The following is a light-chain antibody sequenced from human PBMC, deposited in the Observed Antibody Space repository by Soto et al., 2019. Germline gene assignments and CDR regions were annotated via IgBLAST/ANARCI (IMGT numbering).Light chain of an antibody. V-gene: IGKV1-39*01. CDR2: AAS. J-gene: IGKJ2*01. CDR3: QQGYRNPRH. Sequence: DIQLTQSPSSLSASVGDRVTITCRASQSISTYLNWYQQIPGKAPKLLIYAASTLQSGVPSRFSGGGSGTDFTLTISRLQTEDFANYFWQQGYRNPRHFGQGTKLEI. CDR1: QSISTY.